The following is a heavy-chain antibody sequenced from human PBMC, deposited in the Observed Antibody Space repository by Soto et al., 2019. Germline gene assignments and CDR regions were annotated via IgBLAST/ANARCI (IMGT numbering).Heavy chain of an antibody. J-gene: IGHJ5*02. CDR1: GGTFSSYA. Sequence: SVKVSCKASGGTFSSYAISWVRQAPGQGLEWMGGIIPIFGTANYAQKFQGRVTITADESTSTAYMELRSLRSEDTAVYYCVRNNSGYKNWFDPWGQGTLVTVSS. V-gene: IGHV1-69*13. D-gene: IGHD3-22*01. CDR2: IIPIFGTA. CDR3: VRNNSGYKNWFDP.